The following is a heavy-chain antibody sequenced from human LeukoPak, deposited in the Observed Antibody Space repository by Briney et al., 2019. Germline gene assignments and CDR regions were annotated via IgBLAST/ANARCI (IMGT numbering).Heavy chain of an antibody. CDR1: GFTFSSYD. J-gene: IGHJ4*02. V-gene: IGHV3-13*01. Sequence: GGSLRLSCAASGFTFSSYDMQWVRQATGKGLEWVSVIGTTGETYYPGSVKGRFTISRENAKNSLYLQMNSLRAGDTAVYYCARGRGAYFDYWGQGTLVTVSS. CDR2: IGTTGET. CDR3: ARGRGAYFDY.